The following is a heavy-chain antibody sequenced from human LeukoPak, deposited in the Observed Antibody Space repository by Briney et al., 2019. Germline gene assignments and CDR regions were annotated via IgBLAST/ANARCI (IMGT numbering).Heavy chain of an antibody. V-gene: IGHV4-34*01. J-gene: IGHJ4*02. CDR3: ARQGFYGEYYFDY. Sequence: SETLSLTCAVYGGSFSGYYWSWIRQPPGKGLEWIGSIYYSGSTYYNPSLKSRVTISVDTSKNQFSLKLSSVTAADTAVYYCARQGFYGEYYFDYWGQGTLVTVSS. D-gene: IGHD4-17*01. CDR2: IYYSGST. CDR1: GGSFSGYY.